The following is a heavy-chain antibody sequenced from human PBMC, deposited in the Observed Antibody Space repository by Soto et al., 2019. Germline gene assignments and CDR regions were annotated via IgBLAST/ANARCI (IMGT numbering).Heavy chain of an antibody. CDR1: GGSISSYY. Sequence: SETLSLTCTVSGGSISSYYWSWIRQPPGKGLEWIGYIYYSGSTNYTPSLKSRVTISVDTSKNQFSLKLSSVTAADTAVYYCARVKLLPRRYYYMDVWGKGTTVTVSS. D-gene: IGHD2-21*02. V-gene: IGHV4-59*01. J-gene: IGHJ6*03. CDR2: IYYSGST. CDR3: ARVKLLPRRYYYMDV.